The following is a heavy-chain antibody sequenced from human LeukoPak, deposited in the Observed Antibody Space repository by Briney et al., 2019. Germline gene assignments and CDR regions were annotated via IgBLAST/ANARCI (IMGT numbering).Heavy chain of an antibody. D-gene: IGHD1-20*01. V-gene: IGHV4-59*01. Sequence: SSETLSLTCTVSGGSISSYYWSWIRQPPGKGLEWIGYIYYSGSTNYNPSLKSRVTISVDTSKNQFSLKLSSVTAEDTAVYYCARDRYNWNDDPNWFDPWGQGTLVTVSS. CDR3: ARDRYNWNDDPNWFDP. J-gene: IGHJ5*02. CDR2: IYYSGST. CDR1: GGSISSYY.